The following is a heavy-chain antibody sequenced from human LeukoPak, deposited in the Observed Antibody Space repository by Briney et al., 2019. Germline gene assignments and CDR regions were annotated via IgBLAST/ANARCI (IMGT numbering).Heavy chain of an antibody. V-gene: IGHV4-61*02. CDR2: IYTSGST. J-gene: IGHJ6*03. Sequence: PSETLSLTCTVSGGPISSGSYYWSWIRQPAGKGLEWIGRIYTSGSTNYNPSLRSRVTISVDTSKNQFSLKLSSVTAADTAVYYCARGRGLYMDVWGKGTTVTISS. D-gene: IGHD3-22*01. CDR1: GGPISSGSYY. CDR3: ARGRGLYMDV.